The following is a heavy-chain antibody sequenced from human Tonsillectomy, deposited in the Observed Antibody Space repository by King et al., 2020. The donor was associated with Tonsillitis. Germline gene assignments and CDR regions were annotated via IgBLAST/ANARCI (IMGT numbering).Heavy chain of an antibody. D-gene: IGHD3/OR15-3a*01. V-gene: IGHV3-21*01. CDR1: GFTFSSYS. CDR3: AKSRAQVDFFDS. J-gene: IGHJ5*01. Sequence: VQLVESGGGLVQPGGSLRLSCAASGFTFSSYSMNWVRQAPGKGLEWVSSISRSSNYVYYADSVRGRFTISRDNATNSLFLQVNSLRVEDTAVYFCAKSRAQVDFFDSWGQGTLVTVSS. CDR2: ISRSSNYV.